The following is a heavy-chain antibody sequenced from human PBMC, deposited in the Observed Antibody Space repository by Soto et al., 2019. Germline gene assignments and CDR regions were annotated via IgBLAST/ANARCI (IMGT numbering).Heavy chain of an antibody. Sequence: VGSLRRSCAASGFTVSSYAMSWVRQAPGKGLEWVSAFSGSCGTTYYADSVKGRFTISRDNSKNTLYLQMNSLRAEDTAVYYCAKDYGDDLYFFEYWGQGTLVTVSS. D-gene: IGHD4-17*01. J-gene: IGHJ4*02. V-gene: IGHV3-23*01. CDR2: FSGSCGTT. CDR3: AKDYGDDLYFFEY. CDR1: GFTVSSYA.